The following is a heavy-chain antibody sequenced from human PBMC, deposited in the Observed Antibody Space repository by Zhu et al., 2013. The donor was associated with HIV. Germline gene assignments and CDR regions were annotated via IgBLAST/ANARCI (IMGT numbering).Heavy chain of an antibody. D-gene: IGHD6-13*01. CDR1: GYTFTGYY. CDR3: ARVQRLVQYFDY. CDR2: INPNSGGT. Sequence: QVQLVQSGAEVKKPGASVRVSCKASGYTFTGYYMHWVRQAPGQGLEWMGWINPNSGGTNYAQRFQGRATMTRDTPISTAYMELSSLRSDDTAVYYSARVQRLVQYFDYWGQGTLVTVSS. V-gene: IGHV1-2*02. J-gene: IGHJ4*02.